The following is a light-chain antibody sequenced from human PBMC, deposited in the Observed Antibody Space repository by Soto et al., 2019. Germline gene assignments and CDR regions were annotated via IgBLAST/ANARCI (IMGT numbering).Light chain of an antibody. CDR2: GES. J-gene: IGKJ4*01. CDR3: QKYGGSPLT. CDR1: QSVSNSY. Sequence: EVALTRSSGTLSMSPAVIPTLSCSSSQSVSNSYLAWYKQKPGQAPRLLIYGESSRATGIPDRFSGSGSGKFFILTITRLEHEDFAAYYCQKYGGSPLTCGGGTKGDIK. V-gene: IGKV3-20*01.